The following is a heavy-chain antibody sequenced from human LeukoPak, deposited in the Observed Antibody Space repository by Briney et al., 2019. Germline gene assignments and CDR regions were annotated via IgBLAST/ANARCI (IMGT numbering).Heavy chain of an antibody. Sequence: SQTLSLTCTVSGGSISSGSYYWSWIRQPAGTGLEWIGRIYTSGSTNYNPSLKSRVTISVDTSKNQFSLKQSSVTAADTAVYYCARDSSSWPPHYGMDVWGQGTTVTVSS. J-gene: IGHJ6*02. CDR3: ARDSSSWPPHYGMDV. CDR1: GGSISSGSYY. V-gene: IGHV4-61*02. CDR2: IYTSGST. D-gene: IGHD6-13*01.